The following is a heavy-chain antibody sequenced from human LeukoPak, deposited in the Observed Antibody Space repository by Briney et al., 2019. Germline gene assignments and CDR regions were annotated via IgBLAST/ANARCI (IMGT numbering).Heavy chain of an antibody. Sequence: ASVKVSCKASGYTFTSYYMHWVRQAPGQGLEWMGIINPGGGSTSYAQKFQGRVTITRNTSISTAYMELSGLRSEDTAVYYCARGRSTGYPYYFEYWGQGTLVTVSS. D-gene: IGHD5-12*01. CDR2: INPGGGST. J-gene: IGHJ4*02. V-gene: IGHV1-46*01. CDR1: GYTFTSYY. CDR3: ARGRSTGYPYYFEY.